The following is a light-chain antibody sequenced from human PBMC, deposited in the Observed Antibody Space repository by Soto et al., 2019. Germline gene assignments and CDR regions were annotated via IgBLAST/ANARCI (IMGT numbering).Light chain of an antibody. CDR3: QQYNNWPPTWT. Sequence: EIVMTQSPATLSVSPGERATLSCRASQSVSSSYLAWYQQKPGQAPRLLIYGASTRATGFPARFSGSGSGTEFTLTISSLQSEDFAVYYCQQYNNWPPTWTFGQGTKVDI. V-gene: IGKV3-15*01. CDR1: QSVSSSY. J-gene: IGKJ1*01. CDR2: GAS.